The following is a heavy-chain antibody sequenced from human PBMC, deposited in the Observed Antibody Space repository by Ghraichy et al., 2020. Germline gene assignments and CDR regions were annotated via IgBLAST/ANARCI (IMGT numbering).Heavy chain of an antibody. CDR1: GGSISSYY. CDR3: ARDRVYDSSGYYRLYGMDV. Sequence: SQTLSLTWTVSGGSISSYYWSWIRQPAGKGLEWIGRIYSSGSTYYNPSLKSRVTMSVNTSKNQFSLKLSSVTAADTAVYYCARDRVYDSSGYYRLYGMDVWGQGTTVTVSS. V-gene: IGHV4-4*07. CDR2: IYSSGST. D-gene: IGHD3-22*01. J-gene: IGHJ6*02.